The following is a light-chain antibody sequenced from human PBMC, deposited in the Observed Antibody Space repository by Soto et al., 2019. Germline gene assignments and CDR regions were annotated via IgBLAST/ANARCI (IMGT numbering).Light chain of an antibody. CDR1: SSNIGSNT. J-gene: IGLJ2*01. Sequence: QPVLTQPPSASGTPGQRVTISCSGSSSNIGSNTVNWYQQLPGTAPKLLIYSNNQRPSGVPDRFSGSKSGTSDSLAISGHQSEDEAGDSCAAWDDSLNVVFGGGTKVTVL. V-gene: IGLV1-44*01. CDR3: AAWDDSLNVV. CDR2: SNN.